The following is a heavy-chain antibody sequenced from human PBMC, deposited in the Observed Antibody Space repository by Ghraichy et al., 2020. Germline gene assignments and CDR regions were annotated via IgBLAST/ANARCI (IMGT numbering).Heavy chain of an antibody. CDR1: GFTFDDYA. CDR2: ISWNSGSI. Sequence: GGSLRLSCAASGFTFDDYAMHWVRQAPGKGLDWVSGISWNSGSIGYADSVKGRFTISRDNAKNSLYLQMNSLRAEDTALYYCAKGRRIFGVVIRPSHYYYGMDVWDQGTTVTVSS. D-gene: IGHD3-3*01. V-gene: IGHV3-9*01. J-gene: IGHJ6*02. CDR3: AKGRRIFGVVIRPSHYYYGMDV.